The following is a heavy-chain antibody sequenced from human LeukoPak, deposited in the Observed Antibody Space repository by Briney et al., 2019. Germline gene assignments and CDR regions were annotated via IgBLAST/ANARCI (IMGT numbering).Heavy chain of an antibody. CDR3: GRGLAVIGRIFDY. CDR1: GYSFTSNW. D-gene: IGHD6-19*01. V-gene: IGHV5-51*01. J-gene: IGHJ4*02. Sequence: GKSLKISCKASGYSFTSNWIGWVRQMPGKGPEWMGIISPGVSDTSYSPSFQGQVTMSVDKSISTAYLQWSSLKASDTAMYYCGRGLAVIGRIFDYWGQGTQVTVSS. CDR2: ISPGVSDT.